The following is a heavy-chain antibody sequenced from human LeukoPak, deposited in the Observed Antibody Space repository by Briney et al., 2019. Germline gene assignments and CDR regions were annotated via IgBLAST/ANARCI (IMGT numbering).Heavy chain of an antibody. V-gene: IGHV3-23*01. CDR1: GFTVSNNY. J-gene: IGHJ4*02. Sequence: GGSLRLSCAVSGFTVSNNYMSWVRQAPGKGLEWVSAISGSGGSTYYADSVKGRFTISRDNSKNTLYLQMNSLRAEDTAVYYCANELEGFDYWGQGTLVTVSS. CDR2: ISGSGGST. D-gene: IGHD1-1*01. CDR3: ANELEGFDY.